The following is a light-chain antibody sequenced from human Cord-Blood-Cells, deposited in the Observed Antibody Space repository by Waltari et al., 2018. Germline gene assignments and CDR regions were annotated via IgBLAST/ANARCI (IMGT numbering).Light chain of an antibody. V-gene: IGLV2-14*01. Sequence: QSALTQPASVSGSPGQSLPISCTGTSSAVGGYNYVSWYQQHPGKAPKLMIYDVSNRPSGVSNRFSGSKSGNTASLTISGLQAEDEADYYCSSYTSSSTPWVFGGGTKLTVL. CDR2: DVS. CDR1: SSAVGGYNY. CDR3: SSYTSSSTPWV. J-gene: IGLJ3*02.